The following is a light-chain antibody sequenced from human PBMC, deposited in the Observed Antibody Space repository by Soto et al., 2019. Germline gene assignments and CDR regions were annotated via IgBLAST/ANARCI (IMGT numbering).Light chain of an antibody. V-gene: IGKV1D-12*01. CDR1: QGISSW. CDR3: QQATSFPIT. CDR2: AAS. J-gene: IGKJ5*01. Sequence: DIPLTQSPSSVAASVGDRVTITCRASQGISSWLAWYQQKPGKAPQLLIYAASNLQSGVPSRFSGSGSGTYFTLTINSLQPEDSATYYCQQATSFPITFGQGTRLEIK.